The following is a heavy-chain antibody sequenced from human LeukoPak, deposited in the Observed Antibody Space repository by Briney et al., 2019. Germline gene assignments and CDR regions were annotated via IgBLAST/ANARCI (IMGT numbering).Heavy chain of an antibody. J-gene: IGHJ4*02. CDR2: IYYSGST. D-gene: IGHD5-18*01. CDR3: ARQGGGRYSYEDY. V-gene: IGHV4-39*01. Sequence: PSETLSLTCTVSAGSISSSSYYWGWIRQPPGKGLEWIGSIYYSGSTYYNPSLKSRVTISVDTSKNQFSLKLSSVTAADTAVYYCARQGGGRYSYEDYWGQGTLVTVSS. CDR1: AGSISSSSYY.